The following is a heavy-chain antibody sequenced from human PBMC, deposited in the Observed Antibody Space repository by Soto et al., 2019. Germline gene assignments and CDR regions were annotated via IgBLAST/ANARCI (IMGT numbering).Heavy chain of an antibody. J-gene: IGHJ4*02. D-gene: IGHD4-4*01. CDR1: GFTFSSYS. CDR3: ARVWEMTTNAGGY. Sequence: EVQLVESGGGLVKPGGSLRLSCAASGFTFSSYSMNWVRQAPGKGLEWVSSISSSSTYIYYADSVKGRFTIPRDNAKNSLYLQMNSLRAEDTAVYYCARVWEMTTNAGGYWGQGTLVTVSS. V-gene: IGHV3-21*04. CDR2: ISSSSTYI.